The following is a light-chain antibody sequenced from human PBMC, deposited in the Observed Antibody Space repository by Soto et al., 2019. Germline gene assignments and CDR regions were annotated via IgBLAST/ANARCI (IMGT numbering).Light chain of an antibody. J-gene: IGKJ4*01. CDR1: QGISNW. Sequence: DIQMTQSPSSVSASVGDRVTITCRASQGISNWLAWYQQQPGKASKLLIYSASTLQSGVPSRFSGGGAGTHFTLIISSLQPEDFATYYCQQTNTFFPLSFGGGTKVEIK. V-gene: IGKV1-12*01. CDR2: SAS. CDR3: QQTNTFFPLS.